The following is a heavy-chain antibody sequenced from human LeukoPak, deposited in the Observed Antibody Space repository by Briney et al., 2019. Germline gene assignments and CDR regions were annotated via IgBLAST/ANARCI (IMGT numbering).Heavy chain of an antibody. CDR2: IYYSGST. CDR3: ARAGYDSSGYLGPYFDY. J-gene: IGHJ4*02. CDR1: GCSISSGGYY. D-gene: IGHD3-22*01. V-gene: IGHV4-31*03. Sequence: SETLSLTCTVSGCSISSGGYYWSWIRQHPGKGLEWIGYIYYSGSTYYNPSLKSRVTISVDTSKNQFSLKLSSVTAADTPVYYCARAGYDSSGYLGPYFDYWGQGTLVTASS.